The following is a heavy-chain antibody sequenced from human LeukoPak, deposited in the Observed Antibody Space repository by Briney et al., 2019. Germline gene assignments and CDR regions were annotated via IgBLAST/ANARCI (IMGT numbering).Heavy chain of an antibody. Sequence: GGSLRLSCAASGFTFSSYGMHWVRQAPGKGLEWVAVISYDGSNKYYADSVKGRSTISRDNSKNTLYLQMNSLRAEDTAVYYCANRLVSDYWGQGTLVTVSS. V-gene: IGHV3-30*18. D-gene: IGHD2-8*02. CDR3: ANRLVSDY. CDR2: ISYDGSNK. CDR1: GFTFSSYG. J-gene: IGHJ4*02.